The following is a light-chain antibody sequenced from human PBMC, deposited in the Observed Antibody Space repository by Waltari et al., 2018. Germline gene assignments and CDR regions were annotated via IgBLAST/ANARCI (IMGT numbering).Light chain of an antibody. CDR3: MQALQTFT. Sequence: EIVMTQSPLSLPVTPGEPASISCRSSQSLLDSNGYNCLDWSLQKPGQSPQLLIYLGSNRASGVPDRFSVSGSATDFTLKISRVEAEDVGVYYCMQALQTFTFGPGTKVDIK. CDR1: QSLLDSNGYNC. CDR2: LGS. V-gene: IGKV2-28*01. J-gene: IGKJ3*01.